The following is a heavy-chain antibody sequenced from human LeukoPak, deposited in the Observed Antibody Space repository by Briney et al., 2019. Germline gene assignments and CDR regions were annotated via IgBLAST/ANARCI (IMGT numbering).Heavy chain of an antibody. CDR2: IYTSGST. V-gene: IGHV4-4*07. D-gene: IGHD6-13*01. J-gene: IGHJ5*02. CDR3: ARGSTVYSSTLNWFDP. CDR1: GGSISSYY. Sequence: SETLSLTCTVSGGSISSYYWSWIRQPAGKGLEWIGRIYTSGSTNYNPSLKSRVTMSVDTSKNQFSLKLSSVTAADTAVYYCARGSTVYSSTLNWFDPWGQGTLVTVSS.